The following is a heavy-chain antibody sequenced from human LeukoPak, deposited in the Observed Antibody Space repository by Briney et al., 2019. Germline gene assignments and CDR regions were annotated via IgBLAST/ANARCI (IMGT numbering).Heavy chain of an antibody. D-gene: IGHD3-10*01. Sequence: SETLSLTCTVSGGSISSSSYYWGWIRQPPGKGLEWIGSIYYSGSTYYNPSLKSRVTISVDTSKNQFSLKLSSVTAADTAVYYCARDQMVRGVIPYNWFDPWGQGTLVTVSS. J-gene: IGHJ5*02. V-gene: IGHV4-39*02. CDR1: GGSISSSSYY. CDR2: IYYSGST. CDR3: ARDQMVRGVIPYNWFDP.